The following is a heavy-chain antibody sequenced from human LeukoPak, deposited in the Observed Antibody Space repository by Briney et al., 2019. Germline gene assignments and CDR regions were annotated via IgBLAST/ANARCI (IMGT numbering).Heavy chain of an antibody. V-gene: IGHV6-1*01. J-gene: IGHJ3*02. D-gene: IGHD1-1*01. CDR2: TYYRSKWYN. Sequence: SQTLSLTCAISGDSVSSNSAAWNWIRQSPSRGLEWLGRTYYRSKWYNDYAVSVKSRITINPDTSKNQFSLQLNSVTPEDTAVYYCARRGRAGTFPGYAFDIWGQGTMVTVSS. CDR1: GDSVSSNSAA. CDR3: ARRGRAGTFPGYAFDI.